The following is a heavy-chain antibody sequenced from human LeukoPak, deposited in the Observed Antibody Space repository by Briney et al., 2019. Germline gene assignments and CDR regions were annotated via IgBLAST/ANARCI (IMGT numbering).Heavy chain of an antibody. CDR2: IYYSGST. Sequence: SETLSLTCTVSGGSISSSSYYWGWIRQPPGKGLEWIGSIYYSGSTYYNPSLKSRVTISVDTSKNQFSLKLSSVTAADTAVYYCARHPATLNIVVVVADIPPRFDPWGQGTLVTVSS. D-gene: IGHD2-15*01. CDR3: ARHPATLNIVVVVADIPPRFDP. V-gene: IGHV4-39*01. J-gene: IGHJ5*02. CDR1: GGSISSSSYY.